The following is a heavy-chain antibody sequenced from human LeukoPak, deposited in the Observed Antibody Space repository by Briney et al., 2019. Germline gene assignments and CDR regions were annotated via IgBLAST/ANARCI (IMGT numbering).Heavy chain of an antibody. Sequence: SETLSLTCTVSVGSISSYYWSWIREHPGKGLEWVGYIYCTGSTNYNPSLKSRVTISVATSKNQFSLKLRSVTAADTAVYYCARSSKVVPAAIWFDPWGQGTLVTVSS. CDR3: ARSSKVVPAAIWFDP. CDR1: VGSISSYY. D-gene: IGHD2-2*01. V-gene: IGHV4-59*01. J-gene: IGHJ5*02. CDR2: IYCTGST.